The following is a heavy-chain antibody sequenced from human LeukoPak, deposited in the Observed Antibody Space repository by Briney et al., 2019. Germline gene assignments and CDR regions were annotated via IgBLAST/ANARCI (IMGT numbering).Heavy chain of an antibody. CDR1: GFTFDDYA. CDR2: IKWNSGII. J-gene: IGHJ5*02. CDR3: VKGKEQQGISRPTYKDNWFDP. D-gene: IGHD6-13*01. Sequence: PGGSLRLSCAASGFTFDDYAMHWVRQAPGKGLEWVSGIKWNSGIIGYADSVKGRFTISRDNAKNSLYLQMNSLRAEDTALYYCVKGKEQQGISRPTYKDNWFDPWGQGTLVTVSS. V-gene: IGHV3-9*01.